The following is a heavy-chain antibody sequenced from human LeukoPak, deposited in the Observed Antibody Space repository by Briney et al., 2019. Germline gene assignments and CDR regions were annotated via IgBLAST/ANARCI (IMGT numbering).Heavy chain of an antibody. V-gene: IGHV3-23*01. CDR1: GFTFSSYA. CDR2: ISGSGGST. Sequence: PGGSLRLSCAASGFTFSSYAMSWVRQAPGKGLEWVSTISGSGGSTYNADSVKGRFTISRDNSKNTVYLQMNSLRAEDTAVYYCAKHSSGWNGDYWGQGTLVTVSS. J-gene: IGHJ4*02. D-gene: IGHD6-19*01. CDR3: AKHSSGWNGDY.